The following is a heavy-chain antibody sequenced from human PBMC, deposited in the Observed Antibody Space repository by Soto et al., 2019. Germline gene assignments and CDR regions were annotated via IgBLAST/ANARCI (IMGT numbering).Heavy chain of an antibody. CDR3: AEGRIQLWSRGYYYYGMDV. D-gene: IGHD5-18*01. Sequence: SVKVSCKASGGTFSSYAISWVRQAPGQGLEWMGGIIPIFGTANYAQKFQGRVTITADESTSTAYMELSSLRSEDTAVYYCAEGRIQLWSRGYYYYGMDVWGQGTTVTVSS. J-gene: IGHJ6*02. CDR1: GGTFSSYA. CDR2: IIPIFGTA. V-gene: IGHV1-69*13.